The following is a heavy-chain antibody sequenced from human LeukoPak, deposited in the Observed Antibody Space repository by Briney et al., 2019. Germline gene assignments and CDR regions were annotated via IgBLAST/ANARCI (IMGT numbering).Heavy chain of an antibody. J-gene: IGHJ4*02. CDR1: GYSISTGYY. V-gene: IGHV4-38-2*02. D-gene: IGHD3-22*01. Sequence: SETLSLTCTVSGYSISTGYYWDWIRQPPGKGLEWIGEINHSGSTNYNPSPKSRVTISVDTSKNQFSLKLGSVTAADTAVYYCARHVESYYDSLDYWGQGTLVTVSS. CDR2: INHSGST. CDR3: ARHVESYYDSLDY.